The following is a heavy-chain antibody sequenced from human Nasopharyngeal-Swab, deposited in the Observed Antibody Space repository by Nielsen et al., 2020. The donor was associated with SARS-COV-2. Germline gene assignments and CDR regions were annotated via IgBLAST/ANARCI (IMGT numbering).Heavy chain of an antibody. CDR3: ARGRRSFPTDY. Sequence: ETLSLTCAASGFTFSSYWMHWVRQAPGKGLVWVSRINSDGSSTSYADSVKGRFTISRDNAKNTLYLQMNSLRAEDTAVYYCARGRRSFPTDYWGQGTLVTVSS. CDR1: GFTFSSYW. CDR2: INSDGSST. V-gene: IGHV3-74*01. J-gene: IGHJ4*02. D-gene: IGHD1-1*01.